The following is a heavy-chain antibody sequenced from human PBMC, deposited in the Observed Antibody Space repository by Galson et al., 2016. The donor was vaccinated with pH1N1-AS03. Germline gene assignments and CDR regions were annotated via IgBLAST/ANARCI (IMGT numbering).Heavy chain of an antibody. Sequence: SLRLSCAASGFTFSKYAMSWVRQAPRKGLEWVSIIYTGGTTYYADSVKGRFTISRDTSKNTVYLHMNSLRADDTAVYYCATYRRYYDFWGQGTLITVSS. CDR3: ATYRRYYDF. V-gene: IGHV3-23*03. CDR1: GFTFSKYA. J-gene: IGHJ4*02. CDR2: IIYTGGTT. D-gene: IGHD3-3*01.